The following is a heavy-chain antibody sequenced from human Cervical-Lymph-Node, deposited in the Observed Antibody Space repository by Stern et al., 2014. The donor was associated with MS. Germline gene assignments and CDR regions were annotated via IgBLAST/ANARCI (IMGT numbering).Heavy chain of an antibody. J-gene: IGHJ3*02. D-gene: IGHD1-26*01. CDR1: GVSVSGGGYY. CDR2: MHHSGTT. CDR3: ATIPPHIEGAAFEI. V-gene: IGHV4-31*03. Sequence: VQLVESGPGLVKPSQTLSLTCTVSGVSVSGGGYYWTWIRQVPGKGLEWVGYMHHSGTTFYNPSLKGRVSISRDTSKNQFSLNLRSVIAADTAVYYCATIPPHIEGAAFEIWGQGTMVTVSS.